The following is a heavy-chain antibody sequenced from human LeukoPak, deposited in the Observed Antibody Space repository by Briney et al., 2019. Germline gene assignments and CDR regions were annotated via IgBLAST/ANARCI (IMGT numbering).Heavy chain of an antibody. D-gene: IGHD7-27*01. V-gene: IGHV4-61*02. Sequence: PSETLSLTCTVSGGSIGSAGYHWSWIRQPAGKGLEWIGRILDTGRTNYNPSLKSRVAISADKSKNQFSLELGSVTAADTAVYYCASSGWGSDYFDYWGQGTPVTVSS. CDR2: ILDTGRT. CDR1: GGSIGSAGYH. J-gene: IGHJ4*02. CDR3: ASSGWGSDYFDY.